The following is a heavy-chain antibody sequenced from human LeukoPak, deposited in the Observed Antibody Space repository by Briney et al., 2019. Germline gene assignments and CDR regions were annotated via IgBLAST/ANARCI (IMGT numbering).Heavy chain of an antibody. J-gene: IGHJ4*02. CDR3: ARAYGDYVHYFDY. CDR2: IYYSGST. Sequence: SETLSLTCTVSGVSISSYYWSWLRQPPGKGLEWIGYIYYSGSTNYNPSLKSRVTISVDTSKNQFSLKLSSVTAADTAVYYCARAYGDYVHYFDYWGQGTLVTVSS. V-gene: IGHV4-59*01. D-gene: IGHD4-17*01. CDR1: GVSISSYY.